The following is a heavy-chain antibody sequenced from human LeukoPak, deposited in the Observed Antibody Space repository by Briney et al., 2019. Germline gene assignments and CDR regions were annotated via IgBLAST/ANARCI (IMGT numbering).Heavy chain of an antibody. CDR3: ARESSGYYFDY. CDR2: ISGGGGST. J-gene: IGHJ4*02. V-gene: IGHV3-23*01. CDR1: GFPFTSYS. D-gene: IGHD6-25*01. Sequence: GSLRLSCAASGFPFTSYSMNWVRPAPGKGLGVVSTISGGGGSTYYADSVKGRFTISRDNSKNTLYLQMHSLRAEDTAVYYCARESSGYYFDYWGQGTLVTVSS.